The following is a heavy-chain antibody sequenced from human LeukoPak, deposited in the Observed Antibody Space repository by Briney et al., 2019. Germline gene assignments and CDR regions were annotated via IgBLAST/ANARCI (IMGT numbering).Heavy chain of an antibody. V-gene: IGHV4-34*01. CDR3: ARVYYSGSYDYWYFDL. CDR2: INHGGST. CDR1: GGSSSDYF. Sequence: PSETLSLTCAVYGGSSSDYFWSWIRQPPGKGLEWIGEINHGGSTNYNPSLKSRITISVDTSKNQFFLKLSSMTAADTAVYYCARVYYSGSYDYWYFDLWGRGTLVTVSS. J-gene: IGHJ2*01. D-gene: IGHD6-13*01.